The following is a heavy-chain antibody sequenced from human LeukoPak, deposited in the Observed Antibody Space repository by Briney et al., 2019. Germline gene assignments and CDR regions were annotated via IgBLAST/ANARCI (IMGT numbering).Heavy chain of an antibody. CDR2: INPNSGDT. CDR1: GYTFTGYY. Sequence: ASVKVSCKASGYTFTGYYMHWVRQAPGQGLEWMGWINPNSGDTNYAQKFQGRVTMTRDTSISTAYMELSRLTSDDTTVYCCARSVAATPCNWFDPWGQGTLVTVSS. V-gene: IGHV1-2*02. CDR3: ARSVAATPCNWFDP. D-gene: IGHD2-15*01. J-gene: IGHJ5*02.